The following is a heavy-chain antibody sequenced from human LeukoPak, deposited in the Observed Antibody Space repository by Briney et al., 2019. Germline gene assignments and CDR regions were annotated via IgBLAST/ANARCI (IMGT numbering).Heavy chain of an antibody. J-gene: IGHJ4*02. CDR1: GFTFSSFW. V-gene: IGHV3-74*01. CDR2: IRSDGSTT. D-gene: IGHD4-17*01. Sequence: PGGSLRLSCAASGFTFSSFWMHWVRQAPGKGLVWVSHIRSDGSTTNYADSVKGRFTISRDNARNTLHLQLNSLRAEDTAVYYCARIPKTTYFDYWGQGTLVTVSS. CDR3: ARIPKTTYFDY.